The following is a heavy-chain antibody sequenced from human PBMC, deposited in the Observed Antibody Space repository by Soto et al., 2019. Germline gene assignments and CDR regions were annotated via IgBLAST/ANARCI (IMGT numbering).Heavy chain of an antibody. CDR1: GGSISSGDYY. V-gene: IGHV4-30-4*01. CDR3: ARDGIPYCSGGSCYPYGMDV. CDR2: IYYSGST. J-gene: IGHJ6*02. D-gene: IGHD2-15*01. Sequence: QVQLQESGPGLVKPSQTLSLTCTVSGGSISSGDYYWSWIRQPPGKGLEWIGYIYYSGSTYYNPSLKSRVTISVDTSKNQFSLKLSSVTAADTAVYYCARDGIPYCSGGSCYPYGMDVWGQGTTVTVSS.